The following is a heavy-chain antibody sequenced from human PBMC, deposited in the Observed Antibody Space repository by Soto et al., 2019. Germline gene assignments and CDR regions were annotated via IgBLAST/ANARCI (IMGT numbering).Heavy chain of an antibody. Sequence: PGGSLRLSCAASGFIFNAYAMTWVRQAPGKGLEWVSAIGGSGGNTYYAASVKGRFTISRDNSKNTLYLQMSSLRAEDTAVYYCARDVDYGYSYGLWGQGTLVTVSS. V-gene: IGHV3-23*01. J-gene: IGHJ4*02. D-gene: IGHD5-18*01. CDR2: IGGSGGNT. CDR3: ARDVDYGYSYGL. CDR1: GFIFNAYA.